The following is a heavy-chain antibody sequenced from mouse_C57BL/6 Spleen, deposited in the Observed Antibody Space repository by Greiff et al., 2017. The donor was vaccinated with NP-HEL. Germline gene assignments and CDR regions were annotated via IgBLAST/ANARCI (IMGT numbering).Heavy chain of an antibody. CDR2: INPSNGGT. CDR3: ARSLYYYGSSEGY. CDR1: GYTFTSYW. J-gene: IGHJ2*01. D-gene: IGHD1-1*01. V-gene: IGHV1-53*01. Sequence: QVQLQQPGTELVKPGASVKLSCKASGYTFTSYWMHWVKQRPGQGLEWIGNINPSNGGTNYNEKFKSKATLTVDKSSRPAYMQLSSLTSEDSAVYYCARSLYYYGSSEGYWGQGTTLTVSS.